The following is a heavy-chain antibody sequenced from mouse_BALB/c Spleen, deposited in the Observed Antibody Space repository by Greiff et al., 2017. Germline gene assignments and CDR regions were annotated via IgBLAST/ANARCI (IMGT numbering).Heavy chain of an antibody. CDR2: IWSGGST. Sequence: QVHVKQSGPGLVQPSQSLSITCTVSGFSLTSYGVHWVRQSPGKGLEWLGVIWSGGSTDYNAAFISRLSISKDNSKSQVFFKMNSLQANDTAIYYCARIYDGYYNYFDYWGQGTTLTVSS. J-gene: IGHJ2*01. V-gene: IGHV2-2*02. CDR3: ARIYDGYYNYFDY. D-gene: IGHD2-3*01. CDR1: GFSLTSYG.